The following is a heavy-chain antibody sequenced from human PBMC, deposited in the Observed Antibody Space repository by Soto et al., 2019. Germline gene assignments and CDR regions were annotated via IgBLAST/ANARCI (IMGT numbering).Heavy chain of an antibody. V-gene: IGHV3-7*05. CDR1: GFTFSSYW. CDR2: IKQDGSEK. J-gene: IGHJ6*02. Sequence: GGSLRLSCAASGFTFSSYWMSWVRQAPGKGLEWVANIKQDGSEKYYVDSVKGRFTISRDNAKNSLYLQMNSLRAEDTAVYYCARDWAWGGIHYYYYGMDVWGQGTTVTVSS. CDR3: ARDWAWGGIHYYYYGMDV. D-gene: IGHD1-26*01.